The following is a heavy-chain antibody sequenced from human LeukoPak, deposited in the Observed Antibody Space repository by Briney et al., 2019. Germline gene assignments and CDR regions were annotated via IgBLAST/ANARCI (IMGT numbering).Heavy chain of an antibody. D-gene: IGHD6-6*01. Sequence: ASVKVSCKVSGYTLTELSMHWVRQAPGKGLEWMGGFDPEDGETIYAQKFQGRVTMTRDTSTSTVYMELSSLRSDDTAVYYCARTAARRFDYWGQGTLVTVSS. CDR1: GYTLTELS. V-gene: IGHV1-24*01. CDR2: FDPEDGET. J-gene: IGHJ4*02. CDR3: ARTAARRFDY.